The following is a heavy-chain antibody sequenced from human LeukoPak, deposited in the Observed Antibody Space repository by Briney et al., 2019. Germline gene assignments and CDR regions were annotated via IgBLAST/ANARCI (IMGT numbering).Heavy chain of an antibody. CDR2: ISGSGGST. J-gene: IGHJ4*02. CDR3: AKDQSGVNPFDY. CDR1: GFTFSSYG. Sequence: GGTLRLSCAASGFTFSSYGMSWVRQAPGKGLEWVSAISGSGGSTYYADSVKGRFTISRDNSKNTLYLQMNSLRAEDTAVYYCAKDQSGVNPFDYWGQGTLVTVSS. V-gene: IGHV3-23*01. D-gene: IGHD2-8*01.